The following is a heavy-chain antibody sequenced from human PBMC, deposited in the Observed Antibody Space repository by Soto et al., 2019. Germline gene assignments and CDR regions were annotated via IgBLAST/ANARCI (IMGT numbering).Heavy chain of an antibody. D-gene: IGHD7-27*01. CDR1: GFSFSISP. Sequence: QVQLVESGGGVVQPGRSLRLSCAASGFSFSISPMHWVLQAPGTGPEWVALMSYDGTNKFYADSVKGRFTISRDNSKSTLYLQVDSLRLEDAAVYYCARDPKASGGQHWAFNYFDSWGQGTLVTVSS. CDR3: ARDPKASGGQHWAFNYFDS. CDR2: MSYDGTNK. J-gene: IGHJ4*02. V-gene: IGHV3-30-3*01.